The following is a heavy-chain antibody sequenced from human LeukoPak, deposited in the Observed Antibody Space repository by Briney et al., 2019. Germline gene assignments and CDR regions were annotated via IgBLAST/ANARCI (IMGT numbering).Heavy chain of an antibody. J-gene: IGHJ4*02. Sequence: GGSLRLSCAASGFTFDDYAMHWVRQAPGKGLEWVSGISWNSGSIGYADSVKGRFSISRDNAKNSLYLQMNSLRAEDTALYYCAKDLGSYGLDYWSQGTLVTVSS. CDR1: GFTFDDYA. V-gene: IGHV3-9*01. D-gene: IGHD5-18*01. CDR3: AKDLGSYGLDY. CDR2: ISWNSGSI.